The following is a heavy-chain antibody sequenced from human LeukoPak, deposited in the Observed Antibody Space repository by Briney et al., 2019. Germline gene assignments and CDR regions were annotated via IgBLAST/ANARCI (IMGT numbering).Heavy chain of an antibody. D-gene: IGHD4-11*01. CDR2: FYYNGST. Sequence: PSETLSLTCTVSGGSISSYYWSWIRQPPGKGLEWIGYFYYNGSTNYNPSLKSRVTISVDTSKNQFSLKLSSVTAADTAVYYCARHTVWAGYYYYYGMDVWGQGTTVTVSS. V-gene: IGHV4-59*08. CDR1: GGSISSYY. CDR3: ARHTVWAGYYYYYGMDV. J-gene: IGHJ6*02.